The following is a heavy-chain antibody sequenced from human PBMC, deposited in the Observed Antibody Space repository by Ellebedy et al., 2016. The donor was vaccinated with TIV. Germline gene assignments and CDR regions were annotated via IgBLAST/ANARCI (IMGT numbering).Heavy chain of an antibody. Sequence: AASVKVSCKASGGTFSSYAISWVRQAPGQGLEWMGGIIPIFGTANYAQKFQGRVTITADESTSTAYMELSSLRSEDTAVYYCARGGVTTYYYGMDVWGQGTTVTVSS. CDR1: GGTFSSYA. D-gene: IGHD4-17*01. CDR3: ARGGVTTYYYGMDV. CDR2: IIPIFGTA. V-gene: IGHV1-69*13. J-gene: IGHJ6*02.